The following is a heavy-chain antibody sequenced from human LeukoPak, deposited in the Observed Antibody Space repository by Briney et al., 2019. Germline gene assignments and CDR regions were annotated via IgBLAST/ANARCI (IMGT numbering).Heavy chain of an antibody. V-gene: IGHV3-53*01. CDR2: IYSGGST. J-gene: IGHJ4*02. Sequence: GGSLRLSCAASGFTVSSNYMSWVRQAPGKGLEWVSVIYSGGSTYYADSVRGRFTISRDNAKNSLYLQMNSLRAEDTAVYYCARAAYNSGPDYWGQATLVTVSS. CDR1: GFTVSSNY. CDR3: ARAAYNSGPDY. D-gene: IGHD6-19*01.